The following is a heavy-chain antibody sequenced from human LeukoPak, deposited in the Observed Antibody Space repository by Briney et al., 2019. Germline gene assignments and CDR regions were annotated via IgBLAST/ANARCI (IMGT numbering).Heavy chain of an antibody. D-gene: IGHD3-22*01. Sequence: PGGSLRLSCAASGFTFNDYGMSWVRQAPGKGLEWVSGINWNGGRTVYADSMKGRFIISRDNAKNSLYLQVNSLRAEDTALYYCARNFGGGDSSRPYYWGQGTLVTVSS. CDR3: ARNFGGGDSSRPYY. V-gene: IGHV3-20*04. J-gene: IGHJ4*02. CDR2: INWNGGRT. CDR1: GFTFNDYG.